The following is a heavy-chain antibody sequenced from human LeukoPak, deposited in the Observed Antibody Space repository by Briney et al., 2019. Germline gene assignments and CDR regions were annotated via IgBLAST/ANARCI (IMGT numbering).Heavy chain of an antibody. Sequence: GGSLRLSCAASGFTFSSYWMSWVRQAPGKGLEWVANIKKDGSEKYYVDSVKGRITISRDNAENTLYLQMNNLRPDDTAFYFCVKEGVEYSYSYGDYWGQGTLVTVSS. J-gene: IGHJ4*02. D-gene: IGHD3-16*01. CDR3: VKEGVEYSYSYGDY. CDR1: GFTFSSYW. V-gene: IGHV3-7*01. CDR2: IKKDGSEK.